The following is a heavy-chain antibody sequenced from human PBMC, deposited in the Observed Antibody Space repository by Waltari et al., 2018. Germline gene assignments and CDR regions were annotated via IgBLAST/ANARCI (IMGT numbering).Heavy chain of an antibody. CDR2: ITGSGDAT. J-gene: IGHJ4*02. CDR3: AKSPKVATIFDY. V-gene: IGHV3-23*01. Sequence: EVQLLESGGGLAQPGGSLRLSCAASVFPFSNCTMGWVRQDPGKVLEQVSGITGSGDATYYADSVKGRFTISRDNSKNTLYLQMNNLRAEDTAVYYCAKSPKVATIFDYWGQGTLVTVS. D-gene: IGHD5-12*01. CDR1: VFPFSNCT.